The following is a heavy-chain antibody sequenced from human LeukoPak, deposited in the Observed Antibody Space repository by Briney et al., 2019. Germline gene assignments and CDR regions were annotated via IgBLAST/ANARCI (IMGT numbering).Heavy chain of an antibody. V-gene: IGHV4-39*07. J-gene: IGHJ4*02. CDR3: ARARDGYQIAPFDY. CDR1: GGSISSSSYY. D-gene: IGHD5-24*01. Sequence: KASETLSLTCTVSGGSISSSSYYWGWIRQPPGKGLEWIGSIYYSGSTYYNPSLKSRVTISVDTSKNQFSLKLSSVTAADTAVYYCARARDGYQIAPFDYWGQGTLVTVSS. CDR2: IYYSGST.